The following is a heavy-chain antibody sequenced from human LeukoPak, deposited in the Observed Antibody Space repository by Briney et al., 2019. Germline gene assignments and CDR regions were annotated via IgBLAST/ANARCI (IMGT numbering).Heavy chain of an antibody. CDR1: GNTFTGYY. V-gene: IGHV1-2*02. CDR3: ARERVGGVGYCGSGSCQ. D-gene: IGHD2-15*01. CDR2: IHPDSGGT. J-gene: IGHJ4*02. Sequence: ASVKVSCKASGNTFTGYYMHWVRQAPGQGLEWMGWIHPDSGGTKYAQKFQGRVTMTRDTSISTVYMGLSGLRSDDTAVYYCARERVGGVGYCGSGSCQWGQGSLVTVSS.